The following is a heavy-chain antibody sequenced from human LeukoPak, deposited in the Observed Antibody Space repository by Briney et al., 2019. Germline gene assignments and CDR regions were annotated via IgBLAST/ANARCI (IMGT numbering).Heavy chain of an antibody. Sequence: ASVKVPCKASGYTFTNYDINWVRQATGQGLEWMGWMNPNSGNTGYAQKFQGRVTITRNTSISTAYMELRSLRSDDTAVYYCARDYRTGFDYWGQGTLVTVSS. CDR1: GYTFTNYD. V-gene: IGHV1-8*03. J-gene: IGHJ4*02. D-gene: IGHD7-27*01. CDR2: MNPNSGNT. CDR3: ARDYRTGFDY.